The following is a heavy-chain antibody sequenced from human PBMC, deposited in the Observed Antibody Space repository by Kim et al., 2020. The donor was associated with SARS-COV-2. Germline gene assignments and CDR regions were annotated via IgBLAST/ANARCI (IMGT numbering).Heavy chain of an antibody. J-gene: IGHJ4*02. V-gene: IGHV4-34*01. D-gene: IGHD3-22*01. CDR3: ARGPHYYDSSGYN. Sequence: YNPSLKSRVTISVDTSKNQFSLKLSSVTAADTAVYYCARGPHYYDSSGYNWGQGTLVTVSS.